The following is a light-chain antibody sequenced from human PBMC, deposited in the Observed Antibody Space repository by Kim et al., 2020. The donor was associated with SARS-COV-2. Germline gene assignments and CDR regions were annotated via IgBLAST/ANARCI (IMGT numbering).Light chain of an antibody. Sequence: SYELTQPPSVSVAPGKTASIACGGHDVGSKSVHWYQQKPGQAPVLVISYDSDRPSGIPERFSGSNSGNTATLTISGVEAGDEADYYCQVRDSSSDHWVFGGGTQLTVL. CDR1: DVGSKS. CDR2: YDS. V-gene: IGLV3-21*04. CDR3: QVRDSSSDHWV. J-gene: IGLJ3*02.